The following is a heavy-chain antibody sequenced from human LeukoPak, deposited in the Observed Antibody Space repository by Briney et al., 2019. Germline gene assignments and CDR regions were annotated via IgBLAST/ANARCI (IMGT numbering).Heavy chain of an antibody. Sequence: SETLSLTCTVSGGSISSGSYYWSWIRQPAGKGLEWIGRIYTSGSTNYNPPLQSRVTISVDTSKNQSSLKMSSVTAADTAVYYCVREEYYYDSSGYRDWGQGTLVTVSS. D-gene: IGHD3-22*01. CDR3: VREEYYYDSSGYRD. V-gene: IGHV4-61*02. J-gene: IGHJ4*02. CDR1: GGSISSGSYY. CDR2: IYTSGST.